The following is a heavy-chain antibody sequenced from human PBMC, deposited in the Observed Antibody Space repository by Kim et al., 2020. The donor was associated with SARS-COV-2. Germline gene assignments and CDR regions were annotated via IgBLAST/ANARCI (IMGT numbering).Heavy chain of an antibody. J-gene: IGHJ6*03. D-gene: IGHD5-12*01. CDR2: IRSKANSYAT. Sequence: GGSLRLSCAASGFTFSGSAMHWVRQASGKGLEWVGRIRSKANSYATAYAASVKGRFTISRDDSKNTAYLQMNSLKTEDTAVYYCTRSPRELRFGYYYYYYMDVWGKGTTVTVSS. CDR3: TRSPRELRFGYYYYYYMDV. CDR1: GFTFSGSA. V-gene: IGHV3-73*01.